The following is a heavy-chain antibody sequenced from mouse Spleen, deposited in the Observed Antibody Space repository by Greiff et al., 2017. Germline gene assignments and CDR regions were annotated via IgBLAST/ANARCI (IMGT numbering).Heavy chain of an antibody. Sequence: EVMLVESGGDLVKPGGSLKLSCAASGFTFSSYGMSWVRQTPDKRLEWVATISSGGSYTYYPDSVKGRFTISRDNAKNTLYLQMSSLKSEDTAMYYCARQKITTVHWYFDVWGAGTTVTVSS. J-gene: IGHJ1*01. CDR3: ARQKITTVHWYFDV. D-gene: IGHD1-1*01. CDR1: GFTFSSYG. V-gene: IGHV5-6*01. CDR2: ISSGGSYT.